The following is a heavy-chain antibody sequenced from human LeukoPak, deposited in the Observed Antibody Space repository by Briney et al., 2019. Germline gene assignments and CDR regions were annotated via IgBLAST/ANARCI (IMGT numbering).Heavy chain of an antibody. CDR3: ARHVATTAQYNWFDP. CDR1: GYSFTSYW. CDR2: IYPGDSDT. D-gene: IGHD5-12*01. Sequence: GESLKVSCKGSGYSFTSYWIGWVRQMPGKGLEWMGFIYPGDSDTRYSPSFQGQVTISADKSISTAYLQWSSLKASDTAMYYCARHVATTAQYNWFDPWGQGTLVTVSS. V-gene: IGHV5-51*01. J-gene: IGHJ5*02.